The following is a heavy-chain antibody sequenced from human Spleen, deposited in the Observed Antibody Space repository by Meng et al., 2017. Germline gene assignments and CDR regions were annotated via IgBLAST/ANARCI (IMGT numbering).Heavy chain of an antibody. CDR3: ARGGAMVSLSYFDY. V-gene: IGHV4-31*03. J-gene: IGHJ4*02. CDR1: GGSISSGGYY. CDR2: IYSSGTA. D-gene: IGHD5-18*01. Sequence: SETLSLTCTVSGGSISSGGYYWSWIRQLPGKGLEWIGYIYSSGTAYLNPSLKSRAAIALDTSNNQFSLQLSSVTAADTAVYYCARGGAMVSLSYFDYWGQGTLVTVSS.